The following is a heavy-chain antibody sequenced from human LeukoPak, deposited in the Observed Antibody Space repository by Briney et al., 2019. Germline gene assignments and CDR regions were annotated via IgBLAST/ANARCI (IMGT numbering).Heavy chain of an antibody. J-gene: IGHJ4*02. D-gene: IGHD3-16*01. CDR2: IYYSVIT. Sequence: PSETLSLTCAVSGASISGSYWSWIRQPPGKGLGWIGYIYYSVITNSSPSLKSRVTISLNTSKNQFSLRLRSVTAADTAVYYCARHPDSVACFDSWGQGALLSVSS. CDR1: GASISGSY. V-gene: IGHV4-59*08. CDR3: ARHPDSVACFDS.